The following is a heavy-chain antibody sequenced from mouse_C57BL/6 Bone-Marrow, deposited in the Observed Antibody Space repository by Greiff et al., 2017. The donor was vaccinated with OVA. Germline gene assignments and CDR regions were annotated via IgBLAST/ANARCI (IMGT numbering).Heavy chain of an antibody. CDR3: ARLEGYYDYGVDARDY. V-gene: IGHV2-9-1*01. D-gene: IGHD2-4*01. J-gene: IGHJ4*01. Sequence: QVQLEESGPGLVEPSPSLTISCTASGFTFTSYAISWVRQPPGKGLEWLGVIWPGGGTNYNSALYSSLGIRTDNSKSQVFLKMNRLQTDDAARDYCARLEGYYDYGVDARDYWGKGTTVTVSS. CDR1: GFTFTSYA. CDR2: IWPGGGT.